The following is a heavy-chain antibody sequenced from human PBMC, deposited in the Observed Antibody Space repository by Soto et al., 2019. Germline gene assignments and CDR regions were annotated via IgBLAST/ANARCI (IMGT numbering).Heavy chain of an antibody. D-gene: IGHD2-8*01. CDR2: IHYSGTT. Sequence: SETLSLTCTVSGTPISSYYWRWIRQPPGKGLEWIANIHYSGTTTYHPSLASRVTLSVDTSKNQLSLNMTPANPADTAMYFCARYNSYAIDYWGRGTRVTDS. CDR1: GTPISSYY. J-gene: IGHJ4*02. V-gene: IGHV4-59*01. CDR3: ARYNSYAIDY.